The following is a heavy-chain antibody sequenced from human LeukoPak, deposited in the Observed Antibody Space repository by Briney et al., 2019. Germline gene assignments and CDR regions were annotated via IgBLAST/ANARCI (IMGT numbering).Heavy chain of an antibody. CDR2: ISYDGSNK. CDR1: GFIFSDYG. V-gene: IGHV3-30*03. Sequence: GGSLRLSCAASGFIFSDYGVHWVRQAPGKGLEWVAVISYDGSNKYYADSVKGRFTISRDNSKNTLYLQMNSLRAEDTAVYYCARSSSGPRAPFDYWGQGTLVTVSS. CDR3: ARSSSGPRAPFDY. J-gene: IGHJ4*02. D-gene: IGHD6-19*01.